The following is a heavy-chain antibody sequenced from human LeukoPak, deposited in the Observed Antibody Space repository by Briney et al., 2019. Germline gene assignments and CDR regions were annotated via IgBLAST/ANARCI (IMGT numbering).Heavy chain of an antibody. Sequence: PGGSLRLSCTASGFTFGDYAMSWFRQAPGKGLEWVGFIRSKAYGGTTEYAASVKGRFTISRVDSKSIAYLQMNSLKTEDTAVYYCTRGRRSGYRAYYFDYWGQGTLVTVSS. CDR3: TRGRRSGYRAYYFDY. CDR2: IRSKAYGGTT. J-gene: IGHJ4*02. D-gene: IGHD3-3*01. CDR1: GFTFGDYA. V-gene: IGHV3-49*03.